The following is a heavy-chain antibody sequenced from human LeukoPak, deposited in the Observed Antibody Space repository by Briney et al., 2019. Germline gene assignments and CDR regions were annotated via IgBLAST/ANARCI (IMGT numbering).Heavy chain of an antibody. CDR2: IYYSGST. D-gene: IGHD2-21*01. CDR3: AREGDPAEGGGFDY. V-gene: IGHV4-39*07. Sequence: PSETLSLTCAVSGGSISSNSYYWSWIRQPPGKGLEWIGSIYYSGSTYYNPSLKSRVTISVDTSKNQFSLKLSSVTAADTAVYYCAREGDPAEGGGFDYWGQGTLVTVSS. CDR1: GGSISSNSYY. J-gene: IGHJ4*02.